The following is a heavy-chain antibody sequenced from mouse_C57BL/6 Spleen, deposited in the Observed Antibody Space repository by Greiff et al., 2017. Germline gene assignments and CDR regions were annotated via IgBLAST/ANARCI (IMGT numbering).Heavy chain of an antibody. Sequence: VMLVESGPGLVQPSQSLSITCTVSGFSLTSYGVHWVRQSPGKGLEWLGVIWSGGSTDYNAAFISRLSISKDNSKSQVFFKMNSLQADDTAIYYCARNSHYAMDYWGQGTSVTVSS. CDR1: GFSLTSYG. CDR3: ARNSHYAMDY. CDR2: IWSGGST. J-gene: IGHJ4*01. V-gene: IGHV2-2*01.